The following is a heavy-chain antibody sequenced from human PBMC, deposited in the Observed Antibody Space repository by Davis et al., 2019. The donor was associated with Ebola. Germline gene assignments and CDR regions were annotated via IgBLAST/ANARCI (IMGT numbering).Heavy chain of an antibody. CDR2: IYYSGST. CDR3: ASGLRKLGATPLHVY. V-gene: IGHV4-34*01. CDR1: GGSFSGYY. Sequence: MPGGSLRLSCAVYGGSFSGYYWGWIRQPPGKGLEWIGSIYYSGSTYYNPSLKSRVTISVDTSKNQFSLKLSSVTAADTAVYYCASGLRKLGATPLHVYWGQGTLVTVSS. J-gene: IGHJ4*02. D-gene: IGHD1-26*01.